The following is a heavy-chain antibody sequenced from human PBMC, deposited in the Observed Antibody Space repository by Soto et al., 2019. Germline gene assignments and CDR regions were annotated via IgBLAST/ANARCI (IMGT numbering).Heavy chain of an antibody. V-gene: IGHV3-74*01. D-gene: IGHD6-19*01. Sequence: GGSLRLSCAASGFTFSSYWMHWVRQAPGKGLVWDSRINSDGSSTSYADSVKGRFTISRDNAKNTLYLQMNSLRAADTAVYYCARALSSGWYHDAFDIWGQGTMVTVSS. J-gene: IGHJ3*02. CDR2: INSDGSST. CDR1: GFTFSSYW. CDR3: ARALSSGWYHDAFDI.